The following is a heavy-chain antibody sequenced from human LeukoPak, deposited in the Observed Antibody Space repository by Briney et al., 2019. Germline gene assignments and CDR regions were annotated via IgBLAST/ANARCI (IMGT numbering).Heavy chain of an antibody. CDR2: ISYDGSNK. J-gene: IGHJ3*01. CDR1: GFTFSSYA. V-gene: IGHV3-30-3*01. CDR3: ASGDDYYDSSGYSFHAFDV. Sequence: PGGSLRLSCAASGFTFSSYAMHWVRQAPGKGLEWVAVISYDGSNKYYADSAKGRFTISRDNSKNTLYLQMNSLRAEDTAVYYCASGDDYYDSSGYSFHAFDVWGQGTMVTVSS. D-gene: IGHD3-22*01.